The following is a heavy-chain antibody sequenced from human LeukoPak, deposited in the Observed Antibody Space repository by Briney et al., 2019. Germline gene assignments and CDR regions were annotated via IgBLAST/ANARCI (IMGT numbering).Heavy chain of an antibody. Sequence: SETLSLTCTVSGGSISSSNYYWGWVRQPPGKGLEWIGNIYYSGNTYYNPSLKSRVTISVDTSKNQFSLKLTSVTAADTAVYYCARGAFDIWGQGTMVTVSS. CDR1: GGSISSSNYY. CDR3: ARGAFDI. CDR2: IYYSGNT. J-gene: IGHJ3*02. V-gene: IGHV4-39*01.